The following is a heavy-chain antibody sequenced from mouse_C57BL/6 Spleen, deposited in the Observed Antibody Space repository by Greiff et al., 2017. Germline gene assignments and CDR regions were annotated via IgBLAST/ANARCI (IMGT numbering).Heavy chain of an antibody. V-gene: IGHV14-3*01. CDR2: IDPANGNT. Sequence: VQLQQSVAELVRPGASVKLSCTASGFNIKNTYMHWVKQRPEQGLEWIGRIDPANGNTKYAPKFQGKATITADTSSNTAYLQLSSLTSEDTAIYYSARGYYDYNVGGYYYAMYYWGQGTSVPGSS. CDR3: ARGYYDYNVGGYYYAMYY. J-gene: IGHJ4*01. D-gene: IGHD2-4*01. CDR1: GFNIKNTY.